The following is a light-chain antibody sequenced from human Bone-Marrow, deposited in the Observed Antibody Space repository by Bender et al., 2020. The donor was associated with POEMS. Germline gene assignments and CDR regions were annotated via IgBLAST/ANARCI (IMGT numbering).Light chain of an antibody. Sequence: QSALTQPASVSGSPGQSITISCTGTSSDVGSYNLVSWYQQHPGKVPKLMIYEGNKRPSGVSNRFSGSKSGNTASLAISGLQSEDEADYYCAVWDDSLNGWVFGGGTKLTVL. CDR1: SSDVGSYNL. J-gene: IGLJ3*02. V-gene: IGLV2-14*02. CDR3: AVWDDSLNGWV. CDR2: EGN.